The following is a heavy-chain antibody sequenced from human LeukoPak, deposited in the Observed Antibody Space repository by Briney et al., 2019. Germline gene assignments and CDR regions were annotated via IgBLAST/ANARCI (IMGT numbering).Heavy chain of an antibody. Sequence: PGGSLRLSCAASGFTFSDYYMSWIRQAPGKGLEWVSYISSSGSTIYYADSVKGRFTISRDNAKNSLYLQMNSLRAEDTAVYYCARGGSSIQLWFQDPTPFDYWGQGTLVTVSS. J-gene: IGHJ4*02. D-gene: IGHD5-18*01. CDR3: ARGGSSIQLWFQDPTPFDY. V-gene: IGHV3-11*01. CDR2: ISSSGSTI. CDR1: GFTFSDYY.